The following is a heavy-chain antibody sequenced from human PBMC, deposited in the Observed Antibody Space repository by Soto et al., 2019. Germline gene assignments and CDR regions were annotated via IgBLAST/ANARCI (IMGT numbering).Heavy chain of an antibody. D-gene: IGHD4-17*01. CDR3: ARDYGGNTGPPGDYYYGMDV. CDR1: GFTFSSYS. J-gene: IGHJ6*02. V-gene: IGHV3-21*01. Sequence: GGSLRLSCAASGFTFSSYSMNWVRQAPGKGLEWVSSISSSSSYIYYADSVKGRFTISRDNAKNSLYLQMNSLRAEDTAVYYCARDYGGNTGPPGDYYYGMDVWGQGTTVTVSS. CDR2: ISSSSSYI.